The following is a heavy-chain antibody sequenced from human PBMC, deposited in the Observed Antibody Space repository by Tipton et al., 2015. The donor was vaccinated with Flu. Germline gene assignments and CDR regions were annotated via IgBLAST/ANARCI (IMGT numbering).Heavy chain of an antibody. CDR3: AAASLLCATGSGY. Sequence: VQLVQSGGGLIQPGGSLRLSCAASGFSVSNTYMNWIRQAPGKGLEWVSVIYSGDNPYYADSVKGRFTISRDHSKNTLYLQMNNLRAEDTAVYYWAAASLLCATGSGYGGQGPLVTVPS. V-gene: IGHV3-53*01. J-gene: IGHJ4*02. CDR2: IYSGDNP. D-gene: IGHD3-9*01. CDR1: GFSVSNTY.